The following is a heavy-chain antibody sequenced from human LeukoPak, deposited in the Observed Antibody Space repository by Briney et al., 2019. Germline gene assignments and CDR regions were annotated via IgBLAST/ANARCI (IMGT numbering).Heavy chain of an antibody. J-gene: IGHJ4*02. CDR3: ARLSTAVADSDY. V-gene: IGHV3-74*01. Sequence: GGSLRLSCAASGFTFSDSWMHWVRQTPEKGLVWVSRISTDGSSTGYADPVKGRFTISRDNAKSSLYLHMNSLRAEDTAVYYCARLSTAVADSDYWGQGTLVTVSS. CDR1: GFTFSDSW. D-gene: IGHD6-13*01. CDR2: ISTDGSST.